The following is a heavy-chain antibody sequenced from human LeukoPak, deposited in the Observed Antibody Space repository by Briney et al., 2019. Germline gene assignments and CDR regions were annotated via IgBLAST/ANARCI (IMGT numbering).Heavy chain of an antibody. CDR2: TNSDGSST. D-gene: IGHD3-16*01. Sequence: PGGSLRLSCAASGFTFSSYWMHWVRQAPGKGLVWVSRTNSDGSSTSYADSVKGRFTISRDNAKSTLYLQMNSLRAEDTAVYYCARGRRGSYYYYYGMDVWGKGTTVTVSS. J-gene: IGHJ6*04. CDR3: ARGRRGSYYYYYGMDV. V-gene: IGHV3-74*01. CDR1: GFTFSSYW.